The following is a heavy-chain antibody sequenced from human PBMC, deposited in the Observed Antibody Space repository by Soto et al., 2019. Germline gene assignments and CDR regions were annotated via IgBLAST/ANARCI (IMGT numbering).Heavy chain of an antibody. Sequence: ASVKVSCKASGYTFTSYYMHWVRQAPGQGLEWMGIINPSGGSTSYAQKFQGRVTMTRDTSTSTVYMELSSLRSEDTAVYYCAREKYSNYDCYYYGMDVWGRRTTVADSS. CDR2: INPSGGST. V-gene: IGHV1-46*01. CDR1: GYTFTSYY. D-gene: IGHD4-4*01. J-gene: IGHJ6*02. CDR3: AREKYSNYDCYYYGMDV.